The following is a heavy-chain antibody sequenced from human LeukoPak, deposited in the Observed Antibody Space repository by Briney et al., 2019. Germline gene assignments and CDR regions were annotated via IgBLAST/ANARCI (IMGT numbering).Heavy chain of an antibody. V-gene: IGHV4-59*11. D-gene: IGHD3-10*01. Sequence: SETLSLMCTVSGGFISSHYWSWIRQPPGKGLEGIGYIYYSGSTNYNPSLKSRVTISVDTSKNQFSLKLSSVTAADTAVYYCARRVLTMVRGVIDAFDIWGQGTMVTVSS. CDR2: IYYSGST. J-gene: IGHJ3*02. CDR1: GGFISSHY. CDR3: ARRVLTMVRGVIDAFDI.